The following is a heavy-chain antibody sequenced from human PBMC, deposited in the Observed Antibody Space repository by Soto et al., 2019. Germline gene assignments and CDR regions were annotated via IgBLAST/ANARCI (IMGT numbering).Heavy chain of an antibody. CDR2: INHSGST. Sequence: QVQLQQWGAGLLKPSETLSLTCAVYGGSFSGYYWSWIRQPPGKGLEWIGEINHSGSTNYNPSLKSRVTISVDTSKNQFSLKLSSVTAADTAVYYCARAEQQLVRYFQHWGQGTLVTVSS. J-gene: IGHJ1*01. V-gene: IGHV4-34*01. D-gene: IGHD6-13*01. CDR1: GGSFSGYY. CDR3: ARAEQQLVRYFQH.